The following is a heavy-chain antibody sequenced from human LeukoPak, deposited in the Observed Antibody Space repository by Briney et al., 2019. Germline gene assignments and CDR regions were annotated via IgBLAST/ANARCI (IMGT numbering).Heavy chain of an antibody. D-gene: IGHD6-19*01. CDR1: GGSISSYY. V-gene: IGHV4-4*07. J-gene: IGHJ4*02. CDR3: ARDLRSSGSLGDY. Sequence: SETLSLTCTVSGGSISSYYWSWIRQPPGKGLEWIGRVYSSGNTNYNPSLKSRVTMSVDTSKNQFSLNLSSVTAADTAVYYCARDLRSSGSLGDYWGQGTLVTVSS. CDR2: VYSSGNT.